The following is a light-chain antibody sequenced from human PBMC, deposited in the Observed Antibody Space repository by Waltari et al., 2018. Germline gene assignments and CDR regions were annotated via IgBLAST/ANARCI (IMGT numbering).Light chain of an antibody. CDR2: NDT. V-gene: IGLV3-25*03. CDR1: ALSKQY. CDR3: QSADSSGSVV. J-gene: IGLJ2*01. Sequence: SFELTQPPSLSVSPGQTARITCSGDALSKQYAQWHQQRPGLAPGLVIYNDTERPSGIPARFSGSSSGTTVTLTISGGQAEDEADYYCQSADSSGSVVFGGGTKLTVL.